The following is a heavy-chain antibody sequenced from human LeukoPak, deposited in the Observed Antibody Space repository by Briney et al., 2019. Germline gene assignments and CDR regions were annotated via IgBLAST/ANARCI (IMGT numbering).Heavy chain of an antibody. D-gene: IGHD2-2*01. J-gene: IGHJ4*02. CDR1: GGSFSGYY. Sequence: SETLSLTCAVYGGSFSGYYWSWIRQPPGKGLEWIGETNHSGSTNYNPSLKSRVTISVDTSKNQFSLELSSVTAADTAVYYCARGSSYCSSTSCYAWYFDYWGQGTLVTVSS. CDR3: ARGSSYCSSTSCYAWYFDY. CDR2: TNHSGST. V-gene: IGHV4-34*01.